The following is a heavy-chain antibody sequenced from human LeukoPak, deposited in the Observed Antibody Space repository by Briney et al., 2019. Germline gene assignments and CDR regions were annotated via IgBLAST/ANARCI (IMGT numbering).Heavy chain of an antibody. CDR2: IYHSGST. J-gene: IGHJ4*02. CDR1: GGSISSYY. V-gene: IGHV4-59*01. D-gene: IGHD3-10*01. CDR3: ARIGNSYYFDY. Sequence: SETLSLTCTVSGGSISSYYWSWIRQPPGKGLEWIGYIYHSGSTNYNPSLSSRVTISVDTSKNQFSLKLSSVTAADTAVYYCARIGNSYYFDYWGQGTLVTVSS.